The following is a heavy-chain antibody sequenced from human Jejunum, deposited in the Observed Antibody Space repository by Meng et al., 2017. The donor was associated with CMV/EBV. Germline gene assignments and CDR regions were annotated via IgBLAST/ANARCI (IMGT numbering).Heavy chain of an antibody. D-gene: IGHD1-1*01. CDR1: GFTFINYG. CDR3: AKGITSNWNNWSDP. J-gene: IGHJ5*02. V-gene: IGHV3-23*03. CDR2: IYSGDSST. Sequence: GFTFINYGMSWVRQGPGKGLEWVSVIYSGDSSTYYADSVKGRFTIYRDNSKNTLYLQMNSLRDEDTAVYYCAKGITSNWNNWSDPWGQGTPVTVSS.